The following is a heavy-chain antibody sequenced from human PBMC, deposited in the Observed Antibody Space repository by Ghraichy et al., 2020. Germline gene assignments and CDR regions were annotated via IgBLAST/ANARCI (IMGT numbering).Heavy chain of an antibody. Sequence: GGSLRLSCAASGFSFRSNWMHWVRQAPGEGLVWVSRIDTDGRTTDYADSVRGRFTIFRDNAKNTLYLQMNSLRAEDTAVYYCARELAGANDYWGQGTLVTVSS. CDR1: GFSFRSNW. CDR3: ARELAGANDY. V-gene: IGHV3-74*01. D-gene: IGHD7-27*01. J-gene: IGHJ4*02. CDR2: IDTDGRTT.